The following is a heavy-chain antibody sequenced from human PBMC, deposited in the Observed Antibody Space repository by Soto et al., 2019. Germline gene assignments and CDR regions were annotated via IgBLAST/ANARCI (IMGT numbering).Heavy chain of an antibody. Sequence: HITLKESGPTLVRPTQTLTLTCTFSGFSLTTDGVGVGWLRQPPGKAPEWLALIYWDDDKWFNPSLMSRLTITKDTSKHHVILKMTTMEPVDTGTYYCAHKQSGSLDPWGQGILVTVSS. V-gene: IGHV2-5*02. CDR3: AHKQSGSLDP. CDR1: GFSLTTDGVG. CDR2: IYWDDDK. D-gene: IGHD3-10*01. J-gene: IGHJ5*02.